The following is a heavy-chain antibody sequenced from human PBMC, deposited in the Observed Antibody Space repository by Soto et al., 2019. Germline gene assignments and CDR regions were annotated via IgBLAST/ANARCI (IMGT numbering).Heavy chain of an antibody. Sequence: QVQLVESGGGLVKPGGSLRLSCAASGFTFRDNDMNWIRQAPGKGLQWISYITSSGSYRHYADSVKGRFTISRDNANNSLYLQMNNLRAEDTAVYYCAKNPNYYYYMDVWGKGTTVIVSS. CDR2: ITSSGSYR. V-gene: IGHV3-11*01. J-gene: IGHJ6*03. CDR3: AKNPNYYYYMDV. CDR1: GFTFRDND.